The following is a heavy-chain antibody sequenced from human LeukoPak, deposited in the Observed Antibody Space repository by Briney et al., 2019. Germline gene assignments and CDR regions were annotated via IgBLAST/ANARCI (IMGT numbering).Heavy chain of an antibody. D-gene: IGHD4-17*01. J-gene: IGHJ6*03. Sequence: PGQSLRLSCAASGFTFRGHGMNWVRQAPGKGLEWVSYIRPGSTTIYYAESVQGRFTVPRDDAKNSLYLQVNSLSAEDTAVYYCARIRGPTVYTYYMDVWGKGTTVTVSS. CDR1: GFTFRGHG. CDR3: ARIRGPTVYTYYMDV. V-gene: IGHV3-48*04. CDR2: IRPGSTTI.